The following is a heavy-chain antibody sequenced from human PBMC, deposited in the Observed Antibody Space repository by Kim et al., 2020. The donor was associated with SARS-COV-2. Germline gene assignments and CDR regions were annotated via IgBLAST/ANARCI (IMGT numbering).Heavy chain of an antibody. CDR3: ARGLYGGYVPEYFQH. V-gene: IGHV3-30*01. J-gene: IGHJ1*01. Sequence: DSVKGRFTISRDNSKNTLYLQMNSLRAEDTAVYYCARGLYGGYVPEYFQHWGQGTLVTVSS. D-gene: IGHD4-17*01.